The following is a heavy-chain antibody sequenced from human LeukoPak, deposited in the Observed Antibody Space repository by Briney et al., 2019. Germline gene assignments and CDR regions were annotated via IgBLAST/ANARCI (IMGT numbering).Heavy chain of an antibody. Sequence: ASVKVSCKASGYTFTSYAMHWVRQAPGQRLEWMGWINAGNGNTKYSQEFQGRVTITRDTSASTAYMELSSLRSEDMAVYYCARGWYCSSTSCYINWFDPWGQGTLVTVSS. J-gene: IGHJ5*02. CDR3: ARGWYCSSTSCYINWFDP. D-gene: IGHD2-2*02. CDR2: INAGNGNT. CDR1: GYTFTSYA. V-gene: IGHV1-3*03.